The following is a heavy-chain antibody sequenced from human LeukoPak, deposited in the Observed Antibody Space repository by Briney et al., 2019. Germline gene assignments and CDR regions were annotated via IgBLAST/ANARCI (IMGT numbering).Heavy chain of an antibody. J-gene: IGHJ4*02. CDR3: AKENPVGGTNYFDY. V-gene: IGHV3-23*01. CDR2: ITGSGDST. Sequence: GGSLRLSCVASGFTFSSSAMSWVRQAPGKGLEWVSAITGSGDSTYYADSVKGRFTISRDNSKNTLSLQMNSLRAEDTAVYYCAKENPVGGTNYFDYWGQGTLVTVPS. D-gene: IGHD1-26*01. CDR1: GFTFSSSA.